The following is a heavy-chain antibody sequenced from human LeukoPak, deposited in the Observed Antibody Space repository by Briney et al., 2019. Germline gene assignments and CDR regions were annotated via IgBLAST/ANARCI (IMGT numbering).Heavy chain of an antibody. D-gene: IGHD6-19*01. CDR3: ARQKSLGVAGTALAFDY. V-gene: IGHV1-69*13. CDR1: GGTFSSYA. Sequence: SVKVSCKASGGTFSSYAISWVRQAPGQGLEWMGGIIPIFGTANYAQKFQGRVTITADESPSTAYMGLSSLRAEDTAVYYCARQKSLGVAGTALAFDYWGQGTLVTVSS. J-gene: IGHJ4*02. CDR2: IIPIFGTA.